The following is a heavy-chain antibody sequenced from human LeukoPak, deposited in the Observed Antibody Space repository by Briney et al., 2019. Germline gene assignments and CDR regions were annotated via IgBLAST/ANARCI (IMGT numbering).Heavy chain of an antibody. CDR3: ATHNSGRFLSFDY. Sequence: SETLSLTCTVSGDSISSSNYYWGWIRQPPGKGLEWIGSIYYNGNTYNNPPLKSRATISVDTSKNHFSLKLNSVTAADTAVYFCATHNSGRFLSFDYWGQGSLVTVSS. D-gene: IGHD6-19*01. CDR1: GDSISSSNYY. CDR2: IYYNGNT. J-gene: IGHJ4*02. V-gene: IGHV4-39*07.